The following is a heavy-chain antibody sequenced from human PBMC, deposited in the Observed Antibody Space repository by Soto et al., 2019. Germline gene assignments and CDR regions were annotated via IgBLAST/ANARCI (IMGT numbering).Heavy chain of an antibody. J-gene: IGHJ4*02. CDR2: ISGSGGST. CDR1: GFTFSSYA. CDR3: ARENSDWYFVY. Sequence: GGSLRLSCAASGFTFSSYAMSWVRQAPGKGLEWVSAISGSGGSTYYADSGQGRFTISRDNSKNTLYLKMNTLRAEDTAIYYCARENSDWYFVYWGQGTLVTVSS. V-gene: IGHV3-23*01. D-gene: IGHD6-19*01.